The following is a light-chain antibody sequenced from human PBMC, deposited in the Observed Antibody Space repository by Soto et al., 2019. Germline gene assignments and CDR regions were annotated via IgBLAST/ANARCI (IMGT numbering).Light chain of an antibody. Sequence: DIQMTQSPSTLSASVGDRVTITCRASQSISDWLAWYQRKPGKVPKLLIYKASKLDSGVPSRFSGSGSGTEFTLTISSLQPDDFATYYCQQYNSYSSFGGPTKLETK. J-gene: IGKJ4*01. CDR1: QSISDW. V-gene: IGKV1-5*03. CDR3: QQYNSYSS. CDR2: KAS.